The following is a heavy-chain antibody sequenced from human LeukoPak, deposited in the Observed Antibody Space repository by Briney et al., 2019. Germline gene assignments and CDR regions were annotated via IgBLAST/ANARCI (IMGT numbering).Heavy chain of an antibody. CDR1: GFSLSTSGVC. D-gene: IGHD2-2*01. CDR3: ARTTSSTSFNFDY. CDR2: IDWDNDK. J-gene: IGHJ4*02. V-gene: IGHV2-70*11. Sequence: SGPALVKPTETLTLTCTFSGFSLSTSGVCVRWIRQPPGKALEWLARIDWDNDKYYSTSLKTRLTISKDTSKNQVVLTMTNMDPVDTATYYCARTTSSTSFNFDYWGQGTLVTVSS.